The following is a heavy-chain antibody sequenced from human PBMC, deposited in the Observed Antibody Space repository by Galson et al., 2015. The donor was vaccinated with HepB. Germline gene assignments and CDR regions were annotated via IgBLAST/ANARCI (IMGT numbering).Heavy chain of an antibody. V-gene: IGHV3-30-3*01. CDR2: ISCDGSNK. D-gene: IGHD5-12*01. J-gene: IGHJ4*02. Sequence: SLRLSCAASGFTFSSYAMHWVRQAPGKGLEWVAVISCDGSNKYYADSVKGRFTISRDNSKNTLYLQMNSLRAEDTAVYYCARGGGYVRSGFGYWGQGTLVTVSS. CDR3: ARGGGYVRSGFGY. CDR1: GFTFSSYA.